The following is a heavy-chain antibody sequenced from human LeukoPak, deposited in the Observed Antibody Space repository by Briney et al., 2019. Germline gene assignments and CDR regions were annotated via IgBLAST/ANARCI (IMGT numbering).Heavy chain of an antibody. CDR3: ARGGTSWPDWYFDL. V-gene: IGHV4-61*02. CDR1: GGSISSGTYY. CDR2: MHISGTT. D-gene: IGHD2-2*01. J-gene: IGHJ2*01. Sequence: SETLPLTCTVSGGSISSGTYYWSWIRQPAGKGLEWIGRMHISGTTSYNPSLKSRVTISVDTSKSQFSLKLSSVTAADTAVYFCARGGTSWPDWYFDLWGRGALVTVSS.